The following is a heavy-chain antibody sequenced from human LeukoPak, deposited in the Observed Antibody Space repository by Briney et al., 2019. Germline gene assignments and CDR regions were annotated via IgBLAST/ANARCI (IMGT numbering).Heavy chain of an antibody. CDR1: GGSIRSSSYY. J-gene: IGHJ5*02. V-gene: IGHV4-39*07. CDR2: IYYSGST. Sequence: SETLSLTCTVSGGSIRSSSYYWGWIRQPPGKGLEWIGSIYYSGSTYYNPSLKSRVTVSVDTSKNQFSLKVSSVTAADTAVYYCARAAQQLVLSWFDPWGQGTLVTVSS. D-gene: IGHD6-13*01. CDR3: ARAAQQLVLSWFDP.